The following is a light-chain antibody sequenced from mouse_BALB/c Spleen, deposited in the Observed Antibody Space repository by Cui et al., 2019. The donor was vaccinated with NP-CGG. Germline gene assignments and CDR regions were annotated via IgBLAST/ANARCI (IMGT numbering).Light chain of an antibody. J-gene: IGLJ1*01. CDR3: ALWYSNHWV. CDR2: GTN. CDR1: TGAVTSNNY. Sequence: QGVLTHESALTTSPGETVTLTCRSSTGAVTSNNYANWVQEKPDHLFTGLIGGTNNRAPGVPARFSGSLIGDKAALTITGAQTEDEAIYFCALWYSNHWVFGGGTKLTVL. V-gene: IGLV1*01.